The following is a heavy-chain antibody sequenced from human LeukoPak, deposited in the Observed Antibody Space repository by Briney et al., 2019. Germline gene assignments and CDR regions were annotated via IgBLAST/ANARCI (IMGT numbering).Heavy chain of an antibody. V-gene: IGHV3-30*04. CDR1: GFTFSSYA. D-gene: IGHD4-17*01. Sequence: GRSLRLSCAASGFTFSSYAMHWVRQAPGKGLEWVAVISYDGSNKYYADSVKGRFTISRDNSKNTLYLQMNSLRAEDTAVYYCARDLGDYGDYFGGSFDYWGQGTLVTVSS. CDR2: ISYDGSNK. J-gene: IGHJ4*02. CDR3: ARDLGDYGDYFGGSFDY.